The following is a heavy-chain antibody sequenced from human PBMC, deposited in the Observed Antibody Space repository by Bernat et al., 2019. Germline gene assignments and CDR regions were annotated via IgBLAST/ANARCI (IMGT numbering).Heavy chain of an antibody. V-gene: IGHV3-49*05. D-gene: IGHD1-26*01. J-gene: IGHJ4*02. CDR2: IRSKAYGGTT. Sequence: EVQLVESGGGLVKPGRSLRLSCTASGFNLGDYAMSWFRQAPGKGLEWVGFIRSKAYGGTTEYAASVKGKFTISRDDSKRIAYLQMNSLKTEDTAVYYCTRGYGGSYYMYHFDYWGQGTLVTVSS. CDR1: GFNLGDYA. CDR3: TRGYGGSYYMYHFDY.